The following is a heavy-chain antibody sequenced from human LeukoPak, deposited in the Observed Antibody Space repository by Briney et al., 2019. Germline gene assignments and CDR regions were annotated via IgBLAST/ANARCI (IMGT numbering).Heavy chain of an antibody. V-gene: IGHV4-39*01. D-gene: IGHD6-13*01. CDR3: ASAPRRSSIAGLDS. CDR2: ICYSGSA. CDR1: GDSISSTNYY. J-gene: IGHJ4*02. Sequence: SETLSLTCTVSGDSISSTNYYWGWIRQPPGKGLEWIGSICYSGSAYYNPSLKSRVTISLDTSKNQFSLKLTSVTAADTAVFYCASAPRRSSIAGLDSWGQGTLVTVSS.